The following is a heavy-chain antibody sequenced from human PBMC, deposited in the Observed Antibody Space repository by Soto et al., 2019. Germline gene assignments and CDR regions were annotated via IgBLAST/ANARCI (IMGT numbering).Heavy chain of an antibody. CDR2: IYYSGST. Sequence: QVQLQESGPGLVKPSETLSLTCTVSGGSVSSGSYYWSWIRQPPGKGLEWIGYIYYSGSTNYNPSLKSRVTISVDTSKNQFSLKLSSVTAADTAVYYCARDHRFGEGFDPWGQGTLVTVSS. J-gene: IGHJ5*02. V-gene: IGHV4-61*01. D-gene: IGHD3-10*01. CDR1: GGSVSSGSYY. CDR3: ARDHRFGEGFDP.